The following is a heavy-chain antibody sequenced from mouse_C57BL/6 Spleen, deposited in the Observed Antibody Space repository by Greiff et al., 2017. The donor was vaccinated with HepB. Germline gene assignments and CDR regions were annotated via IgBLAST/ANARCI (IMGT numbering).Heavy chain of an antibody. CDR1: GFSLTSYA. V-gene: IGHV2-9-1*01. D-gene: IGHD2-3*01. J-gene: IGHJ4*01. CDR2: IWTGGGT. Sequence: VKLQESGPGLVAPSQSLSITCTVSGFSLTSYAISWVRQPPGKGLEWLGVIWTGGGTNYNSALKSRLSISKDNSKSQVFLKMNSLQTDDTARYYCAKSGGDGYYGAMDYWGQGTSVTVSS. CDR3: AKSGGDGYYGAMDY.